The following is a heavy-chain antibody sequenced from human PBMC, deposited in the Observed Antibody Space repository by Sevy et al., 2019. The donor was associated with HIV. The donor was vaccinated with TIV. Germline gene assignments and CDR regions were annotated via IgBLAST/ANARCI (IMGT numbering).Heavy chain of an antibody. D-gene: IGHD3-22*01. CDR2: ISGSGGST. J-gene: IGHJ3*02. Sequence: GGSLRLSCAASGFTFSSYAMSWVRQAPGKGLEWVSAISGSGGSTYYADSVKGRFTISRDNSKNTLYLQMNSLRAEDTAVDTAVYYCAKIGDSGGYYYSAFDIWGQGTMVTVSS. V-gene: IGHV3-23*01. CDR1: GFTFSSYA. CDR3: AKIGDSGGYYYSAFDI.